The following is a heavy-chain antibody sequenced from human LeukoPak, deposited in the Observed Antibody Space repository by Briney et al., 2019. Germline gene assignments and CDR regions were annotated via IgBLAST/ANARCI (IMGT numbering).Heavy chain of an antibody. J-gene: IGHJ6*04. CDR1: GFTFSGST. CDR3: AELGITMIGGV. D-gene: IGHD3-10*02. Sequence: GGSLRLSCAASGFTFSGSTMSWVRQAPGKGLEWVSYISSSGSTIKYADSVKGRFTISRGNAKNSLYLQMNSLRAEDTAVYYCAELGITMIGGVWGKGTTVTISS. CDR2: ISSSGSTI. V-gene: IGHV3-48*04.